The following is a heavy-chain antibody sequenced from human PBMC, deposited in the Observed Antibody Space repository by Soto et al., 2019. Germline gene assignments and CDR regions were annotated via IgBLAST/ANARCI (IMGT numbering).Heavy chain of an antibody. CDR2: INAGNGNT. CDR3: ARLRSGSYYNPECFQH. CDR1: GYTFTSYG. Sequence: ASVKVSCKASGYTFTSYGISWVRQAPGQGLEWMGWINAGNGNTKYSQKFQGRVTITRDTSASTAYMELSSLRSEDTAVYYCARLRSGSYYNPECFQHWGQRTPVTVSS. V-gene: IGHV1-3*01. D-gene: IGHD1-26*01. J-gene: IGHJ1*01.